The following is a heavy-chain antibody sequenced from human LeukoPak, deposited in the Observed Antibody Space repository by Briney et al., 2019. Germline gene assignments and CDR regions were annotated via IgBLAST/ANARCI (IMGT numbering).Heavy chain of an antibody. V-gene: IGHV4-30-2*01. CDR3: ARAPEGSTSCFDY. Sequence: SETLSLTCTVSGGSISSGGYYWSWIRQPPGKGLEWIGCIYHSGSTYYNPSLKSRVTISVDRSKNQFSLKLSSVTAADTAVYYCARAPEGSTSCFDYWGQGTLVTVSS. CDR2: IYHSGST. D-gene: IGHD2-2*01. J-gene: IGHJ4*02. CDR1: GGSISSGGYY.